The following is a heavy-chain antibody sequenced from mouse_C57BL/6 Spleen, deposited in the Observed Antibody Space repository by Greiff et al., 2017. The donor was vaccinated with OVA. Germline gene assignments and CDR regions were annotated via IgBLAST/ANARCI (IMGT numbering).Heavy chain of an antibody. J-gene: IGHJ4*01. CDR2: IYPGDGDT. V-gene: IGHV1-82*01. D-gene: IGHD1-1*01. CDR1: GYAFSSSW. CDR3: ARNTTVAHARDY. Sequence: QVQLQQSGPELVKPGASVKISCKASGYAFSSSWMNWVKQRPGKGLEWIGRIYPGDGDTTYNGKFKGKATLTADKSSSTAYMKLSSLTSEDSAVYFCARNTTVAHARDYWGQGTSVTVSS.